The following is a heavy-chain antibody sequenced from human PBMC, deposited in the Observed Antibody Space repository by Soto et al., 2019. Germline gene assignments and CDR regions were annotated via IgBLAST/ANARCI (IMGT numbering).Heavy chain of an antibody. CDR1: GFTFSDYY. J-gene: IGHJ3*02. CDR3: ARDQREDIVVVPAYCFDI. V-gene: IGHV3-11*01. Sequence: GGSLRLSCAASGFTFSDYYMSWIRQAPGKGLEWVSYISSSGSTIYYADSVKGRFTISRDNAKNSLYLQMNSLRAEDTAVYYCARDQREDIVVVPAYCFDIWGQGTMVTV. CDR2: ISSSGSTI. D-gene: IGHD2-2*01.